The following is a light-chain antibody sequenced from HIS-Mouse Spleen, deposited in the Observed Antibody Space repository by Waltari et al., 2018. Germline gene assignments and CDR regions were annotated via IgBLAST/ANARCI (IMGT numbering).Light chain of an antibody. J-gene: IGLJ1*01. CDR3: SSYAGSNIYV. CDR2: EGS. V-gene: IGLV2-8*01. CDR1: SSYVGGYNY. Sequence: QSALTQPPSASGSPGQSVTISRTGTSSYVGGYNYVSWYQQHPGKAPKLMIYEGSKRPSGVPDRFSGSKSGNTASLTVSGLQAEDEADYYCSSYAGSNIYVFGAGTKVTVL.